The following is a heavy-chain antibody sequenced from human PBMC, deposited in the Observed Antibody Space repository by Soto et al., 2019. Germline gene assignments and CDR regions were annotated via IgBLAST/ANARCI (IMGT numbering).Heavy chain of an antibody. Sequence: PGGSLRLSCAASGFTVSSNYMSWVRQAPGKGLEWVSVIYSGGSTYYADSVKGRFTISRDNSKNTLYLQMNSLRAEDTAVYYCASTRYSSSWSPWYYYYGMDVWGQGTTVTVSS. CDR1: GFTVSSNY. CDR2: IYSGGST. D-gene: IGHD6-13*01. CDR3: ASTRYSSSWSPWYYYYGMDV. J-gene: IGHJ6*02. V-gene: IGHV3-53*01.